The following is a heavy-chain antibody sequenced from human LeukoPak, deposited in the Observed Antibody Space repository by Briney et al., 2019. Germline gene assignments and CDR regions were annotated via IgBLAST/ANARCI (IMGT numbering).Heavy chain of an antibody. Sequence: PGGSLRLSCAASGFTFSSYWVHWVRQAPGKGLVWVSRINSDGSTTIYADSVKGRFTISRDNRKNSLYLQTNSLRTEDTALYYCAKGYSSTWYPLSAQPHFDYWGQGTLVTVSS. D-gene: IGHD6-13*01. V-gene: IGHV3-74*01. J-gene: IGHJ4*02. CDR2: INSDGSTT. CDR1: GFTFSSYW. CDR3: AKGYSSTWYPLSAQPHFDY.